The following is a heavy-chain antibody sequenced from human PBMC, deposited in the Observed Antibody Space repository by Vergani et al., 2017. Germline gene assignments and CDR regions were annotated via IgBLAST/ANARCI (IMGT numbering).Heavy chain of an antibody. CDR1: GYSFTSYW. Sequence: EVQLVQSGAEVKKPGESLKISCKGSGYSFTSYWIGWVRQMPGKGLEWMGIIYPGDSDTRYSPSFQGQVTISADKSISTAYLQWSSLRSEDTAVYYCAAAYYYYDSSGPFDYWGQGTLVTVSS. CDR3: AAAYYYYDSSGPFDY. J-gene: IGHJ4*02. V-gene: IGHV5-51*01. D-gene: IGHD3-22*01. CDR2: IYPGDSDT.